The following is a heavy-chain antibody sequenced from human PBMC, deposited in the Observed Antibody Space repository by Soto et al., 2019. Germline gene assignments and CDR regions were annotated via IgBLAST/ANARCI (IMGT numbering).Heavy chain of an antibody. Sequence: GASVKVSCKASGGTFSSYTISWVRQAPGQGLEWMGRIIPILGIANYAQKFQGRVTITADKSTSTAYMELSSLRSEDTAVYYCATGGPYSGSYSYWGQGSLVIVSS. CDR1: GGTFSSYT. CDR3: ATGGPYSGSYSY. V-gene: IGHV1-69*02. J-gene: IGHJ4*02. D-gene: IGHD1-26*01. CDR2: IIPILGIA.